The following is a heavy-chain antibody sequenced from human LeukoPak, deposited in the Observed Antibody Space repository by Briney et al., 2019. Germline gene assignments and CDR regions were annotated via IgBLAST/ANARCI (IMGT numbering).Heavy chain of an antibody. CDR3: ARDYDILTGYSY. J-gene: IGHJ4*02. CDR2: INHNGNVN. V-gene: IGHV3-7*03. CDR1: GFTFSSYW. D-gene: IGHD3-9*01. Sequence: GGSLRLSCAASGFTFSSYWMNWARQAPGKGLEWVASINHNGNVNYYVDSVKGRFTISRDNAKNSLYLQMSNLRAEDTAVYYCARDYDILTGYSYWGQGTLVTVSS.